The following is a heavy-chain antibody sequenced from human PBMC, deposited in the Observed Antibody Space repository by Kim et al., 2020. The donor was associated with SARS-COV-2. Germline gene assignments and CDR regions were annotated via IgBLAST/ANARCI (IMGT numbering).Heavy chain of an antibody. J-gene: IGHJ5*02. CDR2: IIPIFGTA. Sequence: SVKVSCKASGGTFSSYAISWVRQAPGQGLEWMGGIIPIFGTANYAQKFQGRVTITADESTSTAYMELSSLRSEDTAVYYCARVLLYYYDSSGYSWGFDPWGQGTLVTVSS. CDR1: GGTFSSYA. CDR3: ARVLLYYYDSSGYSWGFDP. V-gene: IGHV1-69*13. D-gene: IGHD3-22*01.